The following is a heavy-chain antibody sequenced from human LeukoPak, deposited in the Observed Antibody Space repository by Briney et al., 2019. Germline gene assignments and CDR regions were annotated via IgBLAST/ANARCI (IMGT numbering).Heavy chain of an antibody. CDR2: ISYDGSNK. Sequence: GGSLRLSCAASGFTFSSYAMHWVRQAPGKGLEWVAVISYDGSNKYYADSVKGRFTISRDNSKNTLYLQMNSLRAEDTAVYYCARDSIYCTNGVCYYMDVWGKGTTVTVPS. V-gene: IGHV3-30*04. D-gene: IGHD2-8*01. J-gene: IGHJ6*03. CDR1: GFTFSSYA. CDR3: ARDSIYCTNGVCYYMDV.